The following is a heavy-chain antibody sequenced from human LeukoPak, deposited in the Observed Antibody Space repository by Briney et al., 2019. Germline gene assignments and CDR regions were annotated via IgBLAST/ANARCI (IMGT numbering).Heavy chain of an antibody. D-gene: IGHD6-6*01. V-gene: IGHV3-33*01. CDR2: IWYDGSNK. J-gene: IGHJ4*02. CDR3: ARDPSSSSAFDY. CDR1: GFTFSSYG. Sequence: ETGGSLRLSCAASGFTFSSYGMHWVRQAPGKGLEWVAVIWYDGSNKYYADSVKGRFTISRDNSKNTLYLQMNSLSAEDTAVYYCARDPSSSSAFDYWGQGTLVTVSS.